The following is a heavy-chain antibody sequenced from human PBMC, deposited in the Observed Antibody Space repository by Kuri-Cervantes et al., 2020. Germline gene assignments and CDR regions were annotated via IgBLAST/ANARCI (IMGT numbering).Heavy chain of an antibody. J-gene: IGHJ4*01. CDR1: GGSISSYY. V-gene: IGHV4-4*07. D-gene: IGHD3-22*01. CDR3: AATLDYYDSSGYYFR. Sequence: ESLKISCTVSGGSISSYYWSWIRQPAGKGLEWIGRIYTSGSTNYNPSLKSRVTMSVDTSKNQFSLKLSSVTAADTAVYYCAATLDYYDSSGYYFRWGHGSLVPVAS. CDR2: IYTSGST.